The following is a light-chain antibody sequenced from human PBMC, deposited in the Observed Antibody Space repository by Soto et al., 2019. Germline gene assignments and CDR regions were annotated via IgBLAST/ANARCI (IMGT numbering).Light chain of an antibody. Sequence: QTVVTQEPSFSVSPGGTVTLTCGLSSGSVSTSYYPSWYQQTPGQAPRTLIYSTNTRSSGVPDRFSGSILGNKAALTITGAQSDDESDYYCVLYMGSGISKWVFGGGTKLNVL. V-gene: IGLV8-61*01. J-gene: IGLJ3*02. CDR2: STN. CDR1: SGSVSTSYY. CDR3: VLYMGSGISKWV.